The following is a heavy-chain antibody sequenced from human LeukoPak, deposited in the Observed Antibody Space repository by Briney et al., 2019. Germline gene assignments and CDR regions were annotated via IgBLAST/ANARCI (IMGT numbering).Heavy chain of an antibody. CDR3: VRDRELTF. J-gene: IGHJ4*02. CDR1: GGSISIYY. D-gene: IGHD1-26*01. V-gene: IGHV4-59*01. Sequence: AETLSLTCTVSGGSISIYYWSWVRQPPGKGLEWIGYIYNSGSTIYNPSLKSRVSISVDTSKNQFSLKLNSVTAADTAVYFCVRDRELTFWSQGTLVTVSS. CDR2: IYNSGST.